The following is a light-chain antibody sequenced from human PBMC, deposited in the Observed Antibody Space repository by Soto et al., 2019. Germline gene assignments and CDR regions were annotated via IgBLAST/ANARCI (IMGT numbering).Light chain of an antibody. J-gene: IGLJ2*01. CDR2: DAT. CDR1: SSNVGGNNY. CDR3: CSYAASYTLV. Sequence: QSVLTQPRSVSASPGQSVTISCTGTSSNVGGNNYFSWYQQNPGKAPKLMIYDATKRPSGVPDRFSGSKSGNAASLTISGLQAEDEADYYCCSYAASYTLVFGGGTKVTVL. V-gene: IGLV2-11*01.